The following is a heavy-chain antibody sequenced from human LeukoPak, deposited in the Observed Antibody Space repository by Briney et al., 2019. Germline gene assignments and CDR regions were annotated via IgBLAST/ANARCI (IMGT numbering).Heavy chain of an antibody. V-gene: IGHV3-30*18. D-gene: IGHD2-21*02. Sequence: PGGSLRLSCAASGFTLTSFGMHWVRQAPGKGLEWVAFMSYDGSNEYYADSVKGRFTISRDTSKNTLFLQMNSLRVEDTAVYYCAKESPVTHRAFDLWGRGTLVTVSS. J-gene: IGHJ2*01. CDR1: GFTLTSFG. CDR2: MSYDGSNE. CDR3: AKESPVTHRAFDL.